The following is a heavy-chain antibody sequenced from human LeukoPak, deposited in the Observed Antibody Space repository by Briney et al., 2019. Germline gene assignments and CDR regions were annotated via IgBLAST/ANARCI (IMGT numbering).Heavy chain of an antibody. V-gene: IGHV3-30*04. CDR1: GVTFSSYA. D-gene: IGHD6-13*01. CDR3: AKDLYSSSWYQGGFDY. J-gene: IGHJ4*02. CDR2: ISYDGSNK. Sequence: GGSLRLSCAASGVTFSSYAMHWVRQAPGKGLEWVAVISYDGSNKYYADSVKGRFTISRDNSKNTLYLQMNSLRAEDTAVYYCAKDLYSSSWYQGGFDYWGQGTLVTVSS.